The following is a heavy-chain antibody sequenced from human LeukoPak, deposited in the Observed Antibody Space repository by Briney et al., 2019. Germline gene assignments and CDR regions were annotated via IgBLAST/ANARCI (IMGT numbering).Heavy chain of an antibody. CDR2: IKQDGSEK. D-gene: IGHD1-1*01. CDR1: GFTFSNYW. J-gene: IGHJ5*02. V-gene: IGHV3-7*01. CDR3: VEINTP. Sequence: GGSLRLSCIASGFTFSNYWMHWVRQAPGKGLEWVANIKQDGSEKYYVDSVKGRFTISRDNAKNSLYLQMSSLRAEDTAVYYCVEINTPWGQGTLVTVSS.